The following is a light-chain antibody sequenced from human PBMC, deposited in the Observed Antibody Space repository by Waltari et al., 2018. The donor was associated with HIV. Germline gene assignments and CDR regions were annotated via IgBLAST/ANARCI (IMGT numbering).Light chain of an antibody. CDR1: QSVSSN. CDR2: GAS. J-gene: IGKJ3*01. Sequence: EIVMTQSPATLSVSPGERATLSCRASQSVSSNLAWYQQKPGQAPRLLIYGASTRAIGIPARFSGSGSGTEFTLTISSLQSEDFAVYYCQQYNNWHFTFGPGTKVDIK. CDR3: QQYNNWHFT. V-gene: IGKV3-15*01.